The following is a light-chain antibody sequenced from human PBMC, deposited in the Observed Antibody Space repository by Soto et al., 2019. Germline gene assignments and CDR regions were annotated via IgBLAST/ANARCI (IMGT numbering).Light chain of an antibody. CDR1: SSNIGRNT. V-gene: IGLV1-44*01. CDR2: RDD. J-gene: IGLJ1*01. CDR3: AAWGDSLNGYV. Sequence: QSVLTQPPSASGTPGQRVTISCSGSSSNIGRNTVNWYQQFPGTAPKLFIYRDDQRPSGAPDRFSGSKSGTSASLAISGLQSEDEADYYCAAWGDSLNGYVFGTGTKVTVL.